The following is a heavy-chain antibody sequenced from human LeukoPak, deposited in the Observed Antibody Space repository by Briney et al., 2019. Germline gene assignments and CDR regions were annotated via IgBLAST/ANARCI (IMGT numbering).Heavy chain of an antibody. CDR1: GFTFSNYA. J-gene: IGHJ4*02. CDR3: AKWGDYDVLTGYYVSDY. CDR2: ITGSGGNT. D-gene: IGHD3-9*01. Sequence: GSLRLSCAASGFTFSNYAMSWVRQAPGKGLGWVSAITGSGGNTYYADSVKGRFTISRDNSKNTVFLQTNSLRAEDTAVYYCAKWGDYDVLTGYYVSDYWGQGTLVTVSS. V-gene: IGHV3-23*01.